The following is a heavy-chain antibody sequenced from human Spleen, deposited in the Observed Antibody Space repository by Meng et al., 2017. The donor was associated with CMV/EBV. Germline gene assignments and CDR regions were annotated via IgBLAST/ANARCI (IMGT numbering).Heavy chain of an antibody. J-gene: IGHJ4*02. CDR2: IYTSGST. Sequence: QVQLQESGPGLVKPSETLSLTCTVSGGSISSYYWSWIRQPAGKGLEWIGRIYTSGSTNYNPSLKSRVTMSVDTSKNQFSLKLSSVTAADTAVYYCARDLPYENYYGSGSYPDYWGQGTLVTVSS. V-gene: IGHV4-4*07. D-gene: IGHD3-10*01. CDR1: GGSISSYY. CDR3: ARDLPYENYYGSGSYPDY.